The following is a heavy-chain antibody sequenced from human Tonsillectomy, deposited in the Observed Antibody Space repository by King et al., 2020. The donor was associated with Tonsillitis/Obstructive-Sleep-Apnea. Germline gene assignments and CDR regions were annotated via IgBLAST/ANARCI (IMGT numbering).Heavy chain of an antibody. CDR3: ARSIQGWHYFDY. Sequence: VQLVESGGGVVQPGRSLRLFCVASGFKFSSYAMHWVRQAPGKGLEWVAFISYDGSNKYYADSMKGRFTISRDNSKNTLYLQMNSLRAEDTAAYYCARSIQGWHYFDYWGQGTLVTVSS. J-gene: IGHJ4*02. D-gene: IGHD6-19*01. V-gene: IGHV3-30*04. CDR2: ISYDGSNK. CDR1: GFKFSSYA.